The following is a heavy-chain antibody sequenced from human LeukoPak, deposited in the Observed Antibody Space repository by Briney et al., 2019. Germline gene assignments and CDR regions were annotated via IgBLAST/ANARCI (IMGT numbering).Heavy chain of an antibody. CDR2: ISYDGSNK. CDR1: GLTFSSYA. CDR3: ASNYVHYYYYYGMDV. D-gene: IGHD4-11*01. V-gene: IGHV3-30-3*01. J-gene: IGHJ6*02. Sequence: GRSLRLSCAASGLTFSSYAMHWVRQAPGKGLEWVAVISYDGSNKYYADSVKGRFTISRDNSKNTLYLQMNSLRAEDTAVYYCASNYVHYYYYYGMDVWGQGTTVTVSS.